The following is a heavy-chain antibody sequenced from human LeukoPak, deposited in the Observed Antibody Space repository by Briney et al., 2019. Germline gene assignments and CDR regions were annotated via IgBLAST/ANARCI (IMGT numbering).Heavy chain of an antibody. D-gene: IGHD3-9*01. V-gene: IGHV3-48*03. Sequence: GGSLRLSCAASGFTFSSCEVNWVRMAPGRGLEWVSYISSSGSTIYYADSVKGRFTISRDNAKNSLYLQMNSLRAEDTAVYYCARCDVSRYFDWSRPFDYWGQGTLVTVSS. CDR1: GFTFSSCE. CDR3: ARCDVSRYFDWSRPFDY. CDR2: ISSSGSTI. J-gene: IGHJ4*02.